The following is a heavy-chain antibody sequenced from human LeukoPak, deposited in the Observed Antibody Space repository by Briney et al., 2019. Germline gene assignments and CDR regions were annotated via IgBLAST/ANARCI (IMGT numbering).Heavy chain of an antibody. CDR1: GGSISSYY. D-gene: IGHD4-23*01. J-gene: IGHJ5*02. CDR3: ARGTVAGWFDP. Sequence: SETLSLTCTVSGGSISSYYWSWIRQPPEKGLEWIGYIYYSGSTNYNPSLKSRVTISVDTSKNQFSLKLSSVTAADTAVYYCARGTVAGWFDPWGQGTLVTVSS. V-gene: IGHV4-59*01. CDR2: IYYSGST.